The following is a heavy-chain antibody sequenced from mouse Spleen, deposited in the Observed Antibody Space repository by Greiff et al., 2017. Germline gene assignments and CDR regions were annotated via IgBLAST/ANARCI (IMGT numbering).Heavy chain of an antibody. Sequence: EVKLMESGGGLVQPGGSRKLSCAASGFTFSDYGMAWVRQAPGKGPEWVAFISNLAYSIYYADTVTGRFTISRENAKNTLYLEMSSLRSEDTAMYYCARDYDGYYHYFDYWGQGTTLTVSS. CDR3: ARDYDGYYHYFDY. CDR1: GFTFSDYG. V-gene: IGHV5-15*02. CDR2: ISNLAYSI. D-gene: IGHD2-3*01. J-gene: IGHJ2*01.